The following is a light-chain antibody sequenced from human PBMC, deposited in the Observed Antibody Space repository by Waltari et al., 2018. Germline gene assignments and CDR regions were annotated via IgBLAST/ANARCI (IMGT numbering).Light chain of an antibody. CDR3: ATWDDSLGGAI. Sequence: QSVLIQPPSVSGTPGQRVTISCSGANSNXGSNYVYWFAHLPGEAPKLLVFRNDQRPSGVPGRFSGSKSGTSASLAISGLQSEDEADFYCATWDDSLGGAIFGPGTKVTVL. CDR1: NSNXGSNY. J-gene: IGLJ1*01. V-gene: IGLV1-47*01. CDR2: RND.